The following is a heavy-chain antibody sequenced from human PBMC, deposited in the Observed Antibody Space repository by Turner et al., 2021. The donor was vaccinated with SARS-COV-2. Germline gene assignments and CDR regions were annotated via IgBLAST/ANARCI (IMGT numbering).Heavy chain of an antibody. CDR2: FDPEDGET. CDR1: GHTLTELS. V-gene: IGHV1-24*01. Sequence: QAHLVQSGAEVKKPGASVKVSCKVSGHTLTELSMHWVRQAPGKGLEWVGGFDPEDGETIYAQKFQGRVTMTEDTSTDTAYMELSSLRSDDTAVYYCATSPGMTTTGWFDPWGQGTLVTVSS. D-gene: IGHD4-4*01. CDR3: ATSPGMTTTGWFDP. J-gene: IGHJ5*02.